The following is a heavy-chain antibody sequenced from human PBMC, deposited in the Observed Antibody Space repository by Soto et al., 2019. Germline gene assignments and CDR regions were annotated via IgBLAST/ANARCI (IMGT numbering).Heavy chain of an antibody. CDR3: AKSPRIAAAGVNYHYYYMDV. CDR2: ITWNGGSM. Sequence: EVQLVESGGGLVQPGRSLRLSCAASGFTFHDYAIHWVRQAPGKGLEWVSGITWNGGSMGYADSVQGRFSISRDNTRNSLYRQMNSLRAEDTALYYCAKSPRIAAAGVNYHYYYMDVWGKGTAVTVS. J-gene: IGHJ6*03. CDR1: GFTFHDYA. V-gene: IGHV3-9*01. D-gene: IGHD6-13*01.